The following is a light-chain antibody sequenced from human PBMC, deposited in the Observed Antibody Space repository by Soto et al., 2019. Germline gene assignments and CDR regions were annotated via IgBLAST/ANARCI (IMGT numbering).Light chain of an antibody. CDR1: QSISSW. Sequence: IQLTQSPSTLSASVGDRVTITCRASQSISSWLAWYQQKPGKAPKLLIFDASSLESGVPSRFSGSGSGTEFTLTISSLQPDDVATYYCQKYDSARWTFGQGTKVDIK. CDR3: QKYDSARWT. J-gene: IGKJ1*01. V-gene: IGKV1-5*01. CDR2: DAS.